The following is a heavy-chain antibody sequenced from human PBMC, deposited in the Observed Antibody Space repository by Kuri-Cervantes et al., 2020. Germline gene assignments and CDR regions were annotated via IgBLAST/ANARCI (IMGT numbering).Heavy chain of an antibody. CDR2: ISWDGGST. D-gene: IGHD3-10*01. CDR1: GFTFDDYT. J-gene: IGHJ6*02. V-gene: IGHV3-43*01. Sequence: LSLTCAASGFTFDDYTMHWVRQAPGKGLEWVSLISWDGGSTYYADSVKGRFTISRDNSKNSLYLQMNSLRTEDTALYYCAKDDRPYYYGSGSYLYYYYGMDVWGQGTTVTVSS. CDR3: AKDDRPYYYGSGSYLYYYYGMDV.